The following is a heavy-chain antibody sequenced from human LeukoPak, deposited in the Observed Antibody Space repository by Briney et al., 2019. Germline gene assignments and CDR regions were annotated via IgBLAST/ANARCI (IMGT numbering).Heavy chain of an antibody. V-gene: IGHV1-18*01. D-gene: IGHD4-11*01. CDR2: ISDYNGNT. J-gene: IGHJ5*02. Sequence: ASXXVSCKASGYTFTSYGISWVRQAPGQGLEWMGWISDYNGNTNYAQKLQGRVTMTTDTSTSTAYMELRRLRSDDTAVYYCARDLYRDSLPVSWFDPWGQGTLVTVSS. CDR3: ARDLYRDSLPVSWFDP. CDR1: GYTFTSYG.